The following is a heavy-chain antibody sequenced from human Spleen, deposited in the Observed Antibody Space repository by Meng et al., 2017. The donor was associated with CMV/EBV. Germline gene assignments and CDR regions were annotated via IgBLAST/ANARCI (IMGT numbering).Heavy chain of an antibody. CDR1: GYTLTDNY. V-gene: IGHV1-2*02. Sequence: ASVKVSCKASGYTLTDNYIHWVRQAPGQGLEWMAWINPNTGGANSAQKFQGRVTITRNTSISTAYMELSSLRSEDTAVYYCARVGNYYDSSGPYYFDYWGQGTLVTVSS. D-gene: IGHD3-22*01. CDR2: INPNTGGA. J-gene: IGHJ4*02. CDR3: ARVGNYYDSSGPYYFDY.